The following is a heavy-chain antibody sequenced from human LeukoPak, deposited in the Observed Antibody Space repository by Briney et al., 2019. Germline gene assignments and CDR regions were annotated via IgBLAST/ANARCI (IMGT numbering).Heavy chain of an antibody. CDR3: ARDPRYFDY. J-gene: IGHJ4*01. CDR2: IGSGSGAI. Sequence: GGSLRLSCTASGFIFSTHSMNWVRQSPVRGLEWISYIGSGSGAIFYAPSLQGRFTISRDNAKNLLYLQMHSLRVEDTAVYYCARDPRYFDYWGHGTLVTVSS. V-gene: IGHV3-48*01. CDR1: GFIFSTHS.